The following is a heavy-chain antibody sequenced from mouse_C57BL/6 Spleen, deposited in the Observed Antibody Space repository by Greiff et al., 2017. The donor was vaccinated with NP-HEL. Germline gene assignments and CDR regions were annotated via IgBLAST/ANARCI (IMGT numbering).Heavy chain of an antibody. J-gene: IGHJ1*01. CDR2: IHPSDSDT. CDR3: AMGGFYLYFAF. Sequence: VQLQQPGAELVKPGASVKVSCKASGYTFTSYWMHWVKQRPGQGLEWIGRIHPSDSDTNYNQKFKGKATLTVDKASRTAYMPLRSLTSEDSAVYYCAMGGFYLYFAFWGPGTTVPVSS. CDR1: GYTFTSYW. V-gene: IGHV1-74*01.